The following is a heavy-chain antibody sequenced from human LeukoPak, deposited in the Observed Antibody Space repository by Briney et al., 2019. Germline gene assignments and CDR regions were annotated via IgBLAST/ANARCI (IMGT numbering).Heavy chain of an antibody. D-gene: IGHD3-22*01. CDR3: ARPYDSSGFDAFDI. CDR1: GFTFSIHA. Sequence: AGGSLRLSCAASGFTFSIHAMHWVRQAPGKGLEYVSAISSTGGYTYYINSVKGRFIVSRDNSKNMLYLQMGSLRAEDMAVYYCARPYDSSGFDAFDIWGQGTMVTVSS. V-gene: IGHV3-64*01. CDR2: ISSTGGYT. J-gene: IGHJ3*02.